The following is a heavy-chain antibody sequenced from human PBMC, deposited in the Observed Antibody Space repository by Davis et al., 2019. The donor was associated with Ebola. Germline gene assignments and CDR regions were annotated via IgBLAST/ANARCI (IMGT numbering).Heavy chain of an antibody. V-gene: IGHV3-21*04. CDR3: AKDYRDPRGTATLVVVPAAPHYDS. CDR1: GFTFHTYW. CDR2: ISGSSSYI. J-gene: IGHJ4*02. Sequence: PGGSLRLSCAASGFTFHTYWMNWVRQAPGKGLEWVSSISGSSSYIYYADSVKGRFTISRDNAKNTLFLQMNRLKAEDTAVYYCAKDYRDPRGTATLVVVPAAPHYDSWGQGTLVTVSS. D-gene: IGHD2-2*01.